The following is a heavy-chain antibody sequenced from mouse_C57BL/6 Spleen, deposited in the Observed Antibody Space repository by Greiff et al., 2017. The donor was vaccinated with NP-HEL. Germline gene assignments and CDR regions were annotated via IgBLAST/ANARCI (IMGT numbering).Heavy chain of an antibody. J-gene: IGHJ3*01. D-gene: IGHD4-1*01. CDR2: IHPNSGST. CDR3: ARENWDGFAY. V-gene: IGHV1-64*01. CDR1: GYTFTSYW. Sequence: VQLRQPGAELVKPGASVKLSCKASGYTFTSYWMHWVKQRPGQGLEWIGMIHPNSGSTNYNEKFKSKATLTVDKSSSTAYMQLSSLTSEDSAVYYCARENWDGFAYWGQGTLVTVSA.